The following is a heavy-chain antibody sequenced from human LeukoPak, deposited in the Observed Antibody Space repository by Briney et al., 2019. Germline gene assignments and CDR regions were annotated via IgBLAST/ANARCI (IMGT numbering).Heavy chain of an antibody. V-gene: IGHV3-33*01. J-gene: IGHJ4*02. CDR2: IWYDGSNK. Sequence: GRSLRLSCAASGFTFSSYGMHWVRQAPGKGLEWVAVIWYDGSNKYYADSVKGRFTISRDNSKNTLSLEMNSLRADDTATYYCARDAGGAWPFDYWGQGTRVIVSS. CDR3: ARDAGGAWPFDY. D-gene: IGHD4-17*01. CDR1: GFTFSSYG.